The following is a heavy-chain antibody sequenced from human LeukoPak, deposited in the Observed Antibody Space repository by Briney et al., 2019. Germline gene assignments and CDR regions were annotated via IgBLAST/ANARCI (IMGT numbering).Heavy chain of an antibody. D-gene: IGHD3-16*01. CDR2: IIPIFGTA. CDR1: GGTFSSYA. V-gene: IGHV1-69*05. CDR3: AGGDGGGNAFDI. Sequence: SVKVSCKASGGTFSSYAISWVRQAPGQGLEWMGRIIPIFGTANYAQKFQGRVTITTDESTSTANRELSSVRSEDTAVYYCAGGDGGGNAFDIWGQGTMVTVSS. J-gene: IGHJ3*02.